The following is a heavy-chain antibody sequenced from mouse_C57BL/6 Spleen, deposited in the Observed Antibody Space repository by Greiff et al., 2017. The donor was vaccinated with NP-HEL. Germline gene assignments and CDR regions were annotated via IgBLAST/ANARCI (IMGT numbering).Heavy chain of an antibody. CDR1: GYTFTDYE. D-gene: IGHD2-4*01. Sequence: VQLQQSGAELVRPGASVTLSCKASGYTFTDYEMHWVKQTPVHGLEWIGAIDPETGGTAYNQKFKGKAILTADKSSSTAYMELRSLTSEDSAVYYCTRSHYDYGWFAYWGQGTLVTVSA. V-gene: IGHV1-15*01. CDR3: TRSHYDYGWFAY. J-gene: IGHJ3*01. CDR2: IDPETGGT.